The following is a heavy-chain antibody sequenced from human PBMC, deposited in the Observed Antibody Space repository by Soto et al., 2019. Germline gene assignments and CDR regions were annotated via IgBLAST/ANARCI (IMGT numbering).Heavy chain of an antibody. D-gene: IGHD3-3*01. V-gene: IGHV4-30-4*01. CDR1: GGSISSGDYY. J-gene: IGHJ5*02. CDR2: IYYSGST. CDR3: AREGLGYDFWSGYYVSWFDP. Sequence: TLSLTCTVSGGSISSGDYYWSWIRQPPGKGLEWIGYIYYSGSTYYNPSLKSRVTISVDTSKNQFSLKLSSVTAADTAVYYCAREGLGYDFWSGYYVSWFDPWGQGTLVTVSS.